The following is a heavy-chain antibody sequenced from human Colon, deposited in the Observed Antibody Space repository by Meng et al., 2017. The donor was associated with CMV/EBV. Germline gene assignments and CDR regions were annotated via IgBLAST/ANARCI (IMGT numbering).Heavy chain of an antibody. V-gene: IGHV1-2*02. CDR3: ARGFDFWRGSDFDY. CDR2: INSKNGTT. Sequence: ASVKVSCKASGYIFTSYYMHWVRQAPGQGLEWMGWINSKNGTTNYDQKFQDRVTVTRDTSITTVYMELNRLRLDDTAVYFCARGFDFWRGSDFDYWGQGTSVTVSS. D-gene: IGHD3-3*01. CDR1: GYIFTSYY. J-gene: IGHJ4*02.